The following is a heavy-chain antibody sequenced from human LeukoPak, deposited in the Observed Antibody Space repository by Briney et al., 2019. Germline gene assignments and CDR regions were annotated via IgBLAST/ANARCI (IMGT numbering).Heavy chain of an antibody. D-gene: IGHD5-24*01. J-gene: IGHJ4*02. CDR2: ISAYNGNT. V-gene: IGHV1-18*01. Sequence: ASVKVSCKASGYTFSNYGFSWVRQAPGQGLEWMGWISAYNGNTNYAQKLQGRVTMTTDTSTTTAYLELRSPISANTAVYYCARTGWLQSDPFDSWGQGTLVTVPS. CDR1: GYTFSNYG. CDR3: ARTGWLQSDPFDS.